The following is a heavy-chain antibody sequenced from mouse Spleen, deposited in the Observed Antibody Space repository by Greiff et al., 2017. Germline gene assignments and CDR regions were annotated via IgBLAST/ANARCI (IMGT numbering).Heavy chain of an antibody. Sequence: VQRQESGPGLVQPSQSLSITCTVSGFSLTSYGVHWVRQPPGKGLEWLGVIWSGGSTDYNAAFISRLSISKDNSKSQVFFKMNSQQSDDAAIYYCAIGRSYGVDYRGQGTTLPGSS. J-gene: IGHJ2*01. CDR1: GFSLTSYG. CDR3: AIGRSYGVDY. D-gene: IGHD1-1*01. CDR2: IWSGGST. V-gene: IGHV2-4*01.